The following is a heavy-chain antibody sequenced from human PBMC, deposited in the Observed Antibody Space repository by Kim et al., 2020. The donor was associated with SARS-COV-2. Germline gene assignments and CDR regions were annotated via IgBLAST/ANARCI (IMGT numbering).Heavy chain of an antibody. CDR2: VGGSGGNT. D-gene: IGHD6-13*01. V-gene: IGHV3-23*01. CDR1: GFTFSTYA. CDR3: AKGRSENIAAAFNY. J-gene: IGHJ4*02. Sequence: GGSLRLSCAASGFTFSTYAMSWVRQAPGKGLEWVSTVGGSGGNTYHADSAKGRFTIFRDNSKNTVDLQMNGLRAEDTAVYYCAKGRSENIAAAFNYWGQGTLVSVSS.